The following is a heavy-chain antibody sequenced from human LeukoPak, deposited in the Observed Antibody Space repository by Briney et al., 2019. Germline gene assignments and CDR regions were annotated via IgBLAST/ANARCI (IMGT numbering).Heavy chain of an antibody. J-gene: IGHJ5*02. CDR1: GFTFSSYS. CDR2: ISSSSSYI. Sequence: GGSLRLSCAASGFTFSSYSMNWVRQAPGRGLEWVSSISSSSSYIYYADSVKGRFTISRDNAKNSLYLQMNSLRAEDTAVYYCARATIFGWFDPWGQGTLDTVSS. D-gene: IGHD3-9*01. CDR3: ARATIFGWFDP. V-gene: IGHV3-21*01.